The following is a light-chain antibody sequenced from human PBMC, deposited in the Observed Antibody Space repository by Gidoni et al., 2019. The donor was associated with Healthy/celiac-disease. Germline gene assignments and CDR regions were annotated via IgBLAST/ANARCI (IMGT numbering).Light chain of an antibody. CDR2: KAS. J-gene: IGKJ4*01. Sequence: DIHMTQSPSTLSASVGDRATLTCRASQSISSWLAWYQQKPGKAPKLLIYKASSLESGVPSRFSGSGSGTEFTLTISSLQPDDFATYYCQQYNSYPRTFGGGTKVEIK. CDR1: QSISSW. V-gene: IGKV1-5*03. CDR3: QQYNSYPRT.